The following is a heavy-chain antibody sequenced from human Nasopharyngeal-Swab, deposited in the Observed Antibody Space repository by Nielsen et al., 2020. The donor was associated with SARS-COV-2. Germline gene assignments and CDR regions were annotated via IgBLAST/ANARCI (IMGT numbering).Heavy chain of an antibody. Sequence: GESLKISCAASGFTFSNFAMSWVRQAPGKGLGWVSVISGDSDSTYYTDSVRGRFTISRDNSKNTLNLQMNNLRAEDTAIYYCAKDRDSGDDSEEYYHYYGMDVWGQGAPVTVSS. CDR2: ISGDSDST. CDR3: AKDRDSGDDSEEYYHYYGMDV. V-gene: IGHV3-23*01. CDR1: GFTFSNFA. D-gene: IGHD5-12*01. J-gene: IGHJ6*02.